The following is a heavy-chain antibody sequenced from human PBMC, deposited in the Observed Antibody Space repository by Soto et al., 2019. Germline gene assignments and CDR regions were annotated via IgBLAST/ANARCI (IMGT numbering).Heavy chain of an antibody. D-gene: IGHD2-8*02. J-gene: IGHJ4*02. CDR2: LSLSGTT. CDR1: GACITGTSS. V-gene: IGHV4-4*07. CDR3: ARGMTPPGAPAWYYFDT. Sequence: PSDTMSLTCTVCGACITGTSSWSWYRQPAGKGLEWIGRLSLSGTTNYNPSLRSRVTMSAYVCKNQFSLRLTPVTAEDTALSYCARGMTPPGAPAWYYFDTWGQGMLVTGS.